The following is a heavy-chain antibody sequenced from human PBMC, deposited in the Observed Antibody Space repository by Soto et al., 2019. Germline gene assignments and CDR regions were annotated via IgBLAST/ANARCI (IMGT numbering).Heavy chain of an antibody. J-gene: IGHJ5*02. CDR2: IYYSGST. V-gene: IGHV4-31*02. Sequence: LCGGSISSGGYYWSWIRQHPGKGLEWIGYIYYSGSTYYNPSLKSRVTISVDTSKNQFSLKLSSVTAADTAVYYCARDRDGDYKGPWGQGTLVTVSS. CDR1: GGSISSGGYY. D-gene: IGHD4-17*01. CDR3: ARDRDGDYKGP.